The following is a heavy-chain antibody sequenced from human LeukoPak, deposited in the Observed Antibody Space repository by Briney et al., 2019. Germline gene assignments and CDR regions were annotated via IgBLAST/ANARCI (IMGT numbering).Heavy chain of an antibody. Sequence: ASVKVSCKASGYTFTDYYIHWVRQAPGQGLEWMGWINPNTGGSNYAQKFQGRVTMTRDTSISTAYMELSRLRSDDMAVCYCARDIIDSSGSLGYYYYGMDVWGQGTTVTVSS. CDR2: INPNTGGS. CDR3: ARDIIDSSGSLGYYYYGMDV. J-gene: IGHJ6*02. CDR1: GYTFTDYY. D-gene: IGHD3-22*01. V-gene: IGHV1-2*02.